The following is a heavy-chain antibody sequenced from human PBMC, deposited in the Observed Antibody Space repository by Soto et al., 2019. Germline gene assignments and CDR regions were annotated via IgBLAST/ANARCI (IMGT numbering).Heavy chain of an antibody. CDR3: PRALSLLMTAPAC. CDR2: VSPYNGNA. J-gene: IGHJ4*02. D-gene: IGHD2-8*01. V-gene: IGHV1-18*01. CDR1: WYTFRNYA. Sequence: SEKVSFKTSWYTFRNYAISWVRKAPGQGLEWLGRVSPYNGNANYTENFQGRVSTTTDTSTTTAYMELTSPKSDDTVIHYCPRALSLLMTAPACWGQGTLVTVST.